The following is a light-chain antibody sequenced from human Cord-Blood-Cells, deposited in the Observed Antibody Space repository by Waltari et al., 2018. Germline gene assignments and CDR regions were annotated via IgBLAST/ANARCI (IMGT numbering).Light chain of an antibody. J-gene: IGKJ1*01. V-gene: IGKV1-5*03. Sequence: DIQMTQSPSTLSASVGDRVTITCRASRSISSWLAWYQQKPGKAPKLLIYKASSLESGVPSRFSGSGSGTEFPLTISSLQPDDFATYYCQQYNSYPWTFGQGTKVEIK. CDR2: KAS. CDR3: QQYNSYPWT. CDR1: RSISSW.